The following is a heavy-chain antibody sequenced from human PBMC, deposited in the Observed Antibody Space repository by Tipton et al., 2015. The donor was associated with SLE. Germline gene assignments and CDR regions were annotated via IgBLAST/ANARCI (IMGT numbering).Heavy chain of an antibody. V-gene: IGHV3-23*03. J-gene: IGHJ6*03. CDR1: GFTFSSYA. Sequence: SLRLSCAASGFTFSSYAMSWVRQAPGKGLEWVSVIYSGGSSTYYADSVKGRFTISRDNSKNTLYLQMSSLRAEDTAVYYCAKTNPSGSTSAYPLYYYYYMDVWGKGTTVTVSS. CDR3: AKTNPSGSTSAYPLYYYYYMDV. CDR2: IYSGGSST. D-gene: IGHD2-2*01.